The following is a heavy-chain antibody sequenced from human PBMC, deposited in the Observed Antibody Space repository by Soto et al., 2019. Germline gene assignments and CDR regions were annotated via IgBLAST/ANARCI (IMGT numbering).Heavy chain of an antibody. Sequence: EEQLVESGGGLVQPGGSLRLSCTASGFTFSNYALNWVRQVPGKGLEWVAGISGSAADTYYTDSVQGRFTISRDNSKNTLYLQMNSVRVEDAALYYCWESMSAVAACCYFDIWGRGTLVTVSS. V-gene: IGHV3-23*04. CDR1: GFTFSNYA. J-gene: IGHJ2*01. CDR3: WESMSAVAACCYFDI. D-gene: IGHD6-19*01. CDR2: ISGSAADT.